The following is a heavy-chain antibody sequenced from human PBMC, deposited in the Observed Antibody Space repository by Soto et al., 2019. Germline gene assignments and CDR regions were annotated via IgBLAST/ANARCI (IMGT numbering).Heavy chain of an antibody. V-gene: IGHV1-69*01. CDR2: IIPIFGTA. Sequence: QVQLVQSGAEVKKPGSSVKVSCKASGGTFSSYAISWVQQAPGQGLEWMGGIIPIFGTANYAPKFKGRVTITADESKNTAYMERSSLTSEDTAVYYCARDQRAMIINDAFDIWGQGTMVTVSS. CDR1: GGTFSSYA. J-gene: IGHJ3*02. D-gene: IGHD3-22*01. CDR3: ARDQRAMIINDAFDI.